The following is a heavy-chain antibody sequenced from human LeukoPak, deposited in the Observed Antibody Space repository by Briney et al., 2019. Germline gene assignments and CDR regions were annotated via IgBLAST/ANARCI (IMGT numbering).Heavy chain of an antibody. V-gene: IGHV4-34*01. J-gene: IGHJ4*02. CDR1: GGSFSGYY. CDR3: ARVNYDSSGYYWRYYFDY. CDR2: IYYSGST. D-gene: IGHD3-22*01. Sequence: SETLSLTCAVYGGSFSGYYWSWIRQPPGKGLEWIGSIYYSGSTYYNPSLKSRVTISVDTSKDQFSLKLSSVTAADTAVYYCARVNYDSSGYYWRYYFDYWGQGTLVTVSS.